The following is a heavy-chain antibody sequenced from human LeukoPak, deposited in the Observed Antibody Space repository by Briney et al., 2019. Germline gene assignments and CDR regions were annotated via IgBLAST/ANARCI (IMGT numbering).Heavy chain of an antibody. CDR3: ARGHCSSTSCFRGYYYYYMDV. CDR1: GGSFSGYY. Sequence: SETLSLTCAVYGGSFSGYYWSWIRQPPGKGLEWNGEINHSGSTNYNPSLKSRVTISVDTSKNQFSLKLSSVTAADTAVYYCARGHCSSTSCFRGYYYYYMDVWGKGTTVTVSS. J-gene: IGHJ6*03. V-gene: IGHV4-34*01. D-gene: IGHD2-2*01. CDR2: INHSGST.